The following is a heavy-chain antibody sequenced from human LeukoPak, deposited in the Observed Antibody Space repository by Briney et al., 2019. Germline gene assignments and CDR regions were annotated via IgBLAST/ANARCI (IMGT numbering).Heavy chain of an antibody. J-gene: IGHJ5*02. D-gene: IGHD5-12*01. Sequence: PSETLSLTCTVSGGSISGGYYWSWIRQHPGKGLEWIGYVSHSGSTYYNPSLESRLSISVDTSKNQFYLKLSSVTAADKAVYFCARAPRGYSGYDFSYWFDPWGQGTLVTVSS. V-gene: IGHV4-31*03. CDR3: ARAPRGYSGYDFSYWFDP. CDR2: VSHSGST. CDR1: GGSISGGYY.